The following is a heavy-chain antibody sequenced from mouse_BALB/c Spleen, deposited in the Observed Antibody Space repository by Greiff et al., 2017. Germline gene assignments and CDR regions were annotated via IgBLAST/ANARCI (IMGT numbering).Heavy chain of an antibody. D-gene: IGHD2-3*01. V-gene: IGHV5-12-2*01. CDR1: GFTFSSYT. J-gene: IGHJ4*01. CDR3: ARHDGPYAMDY. Sequence: EVKLMESGGGLVQPGGSLELSCAASGFTFSSYTMSWVRQTPEKRLEWVAYISNGGGSTYYPDTVKGRFTISRDNAKNTLYLQMSSLKSEDTAMYYCARHDGPYAMDYWGQGTSVTVSS. CDR2: ISNGGGST.